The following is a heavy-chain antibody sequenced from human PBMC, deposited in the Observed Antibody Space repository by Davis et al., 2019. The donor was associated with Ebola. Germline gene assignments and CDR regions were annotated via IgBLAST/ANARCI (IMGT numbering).Heavy chain of an antibody. D-gene: IGHD6-13*01. J-gene: IGHJ4*02. CDR3: ARGRGSSSWYRRFDY. CDR1: GFTFSDHY. V-gene: IGHV3-72*01. Sequence: PGESLKISCAASGFTFSDHYMDWVRQAPGKGLEWVGRTRNKANSYTTEYAASVKGRFTISRDDSKNSLYLQMNSLKTEDTAVYYCARGRGSSSWYRRFDYWGQGTLVTVSS. CDR2: TRNKANSYTT.